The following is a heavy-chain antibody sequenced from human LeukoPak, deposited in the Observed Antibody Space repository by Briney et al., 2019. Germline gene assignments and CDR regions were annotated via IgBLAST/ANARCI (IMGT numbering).Heavy chain of an antibody. CDR3: ARGDRDDYVWGSSLDY. V-gene: IGHV1-69*13. CDR2: IIPIFGTA. Sequence: SVKVSCKAPGGTFSSYAISWVRQAPGQGLEWMGGIIPIFGTANYAQKFQGRVTITADESTSTAYMELSSLRSEDTAVYYCARGDRDDYVWGSSLDYWGQGTLVTVSS. CDR1: GGTFSSYA. J-gene: IGHJ4*02. D-gene: IGHD3-16*01.